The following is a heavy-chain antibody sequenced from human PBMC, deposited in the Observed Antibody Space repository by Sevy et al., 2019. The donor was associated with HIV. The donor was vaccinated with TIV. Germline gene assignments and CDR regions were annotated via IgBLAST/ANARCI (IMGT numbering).Heavy chain of an antibody. CDR1: GFTFSSYA. CDR3: AREMRYYYYYYGMVV. Sequence: GGSLRLSCAASGFTFSSYAMHWVRQAPGKGLEWVAVISYEGSNKYYADSVKGRFTMSRDKSKNTLYLQMNSLTAEDTAVYYCAREMRYYYYYYGMVVWGQGTTVTVSS. J-gene: IGHJ6*02. CDR2: ISYEGSNK. V-gene: IGHV3-30-3*01.